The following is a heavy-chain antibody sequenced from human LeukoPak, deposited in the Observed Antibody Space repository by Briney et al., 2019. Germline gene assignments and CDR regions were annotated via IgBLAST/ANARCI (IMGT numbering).Heavy chain of an antibody. Sequence: GGSLRLSCAASGFSFSSQWMSWVRQAPGKGLEWVSVIYSGGSTYYADSVKGRFTISRDNSKNTLYLQMNSLRAEDTAVYYCARDSFYLDYWGQGTLVTVSS. CDR3: ARDSFYLDY. V-gene: IGHV3-53*01. CDR2: IYSGGST. CDR1: GFSFSSQW. J-gene: IGHJ4*02.